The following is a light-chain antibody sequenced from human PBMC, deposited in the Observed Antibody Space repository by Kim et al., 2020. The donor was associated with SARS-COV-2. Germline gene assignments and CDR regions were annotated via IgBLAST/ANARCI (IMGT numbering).Light chain of an antibody. V-gene: IGKV3D-7*01. Sequence: PGERVTLSCRASQSVSSSYLTWYQQKPGQAPRLPIYGASTRATGIPARFSGSGSGTDFTLTISSLQPEDFAVYYCQQDYNLPRTFGQGTKV. CDR3: QQDYNLPRT. CDR2: GAS. J-gene: IGKJ1*01. CDR1: QSVSSSY.